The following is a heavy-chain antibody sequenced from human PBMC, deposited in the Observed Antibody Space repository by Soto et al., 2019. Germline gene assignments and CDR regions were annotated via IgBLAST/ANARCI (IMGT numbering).Heavy chain of an antibody. CDR2: IYSGGST. CDR1: GFTVSSNY. Sequence: EVQLVESGGGLVQPGGSLRLSCAASGFTVSSNYMSWVRQAPGKGLXXVSVIYSGGSTYYADSVKGRFTISRDNSKNTLYLQMNSLRAEDTAVYYCARDLSGPYYYYMDVWGKGTTVTVSS. CDR3: ARDLSGPYYYYMDV. J-gene: IGHJ6*03. V-gene: IGHV3-66*01.